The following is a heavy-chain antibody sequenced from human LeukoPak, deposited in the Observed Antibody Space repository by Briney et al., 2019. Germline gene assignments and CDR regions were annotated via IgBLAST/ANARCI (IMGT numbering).Heavy chain of an antibody. CDR1: GGSISSYY. CDR3: ARDGTTGTTGTFDY. Sequence: PSETLSLTCTVSGGSISSYYWSWIRQPPGKGLEWIGYIYYSGSTNYNPSLKSRVTISVDTSKNQFSLKLSSVTAADTAVYYCARDGTTGTTGTFDYWGQGTLVTVSS. CDR2: IYYSGST. V-gene: IGHV4-59*01. D-gene: IGHD1-1*01. J-gene: IGHJ4*02.